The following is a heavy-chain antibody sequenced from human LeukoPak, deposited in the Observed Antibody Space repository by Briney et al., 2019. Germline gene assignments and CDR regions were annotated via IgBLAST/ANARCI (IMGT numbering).Heavy chain of an antibody. CDR2: ISDSGGRT. J-gene: IGHJ4*02. D-gene: IGHD3-22*01. CDR3: AKRGVVIRVILVGFHKEAYYFDS. Sequence: GGSLRLSCAVSGITLSNYGMSWVRQAPGKGLEWVAGISDSGGRTNYADSVKGRFTISRDNPKNTLYLQMNSLRTEDTAVYFCAKRGVVIRVILVGFHKEAYYFDSWGQRALVTVSS. V-gene: IGHV3-23*01. CDR1: GITLSNYG.